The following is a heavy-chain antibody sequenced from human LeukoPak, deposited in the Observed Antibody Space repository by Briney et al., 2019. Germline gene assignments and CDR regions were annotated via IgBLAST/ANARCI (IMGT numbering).Heavy chain of an antibody. CDR2: IRYDGSNK. D-gene: IGHD2-2*01. CDR1: GFTFSSYG. V-gene: IGHV3-30*02. J-gene: IGHJ6*02. Sequence: PGGSLRLSCAASGFTFSSYGMHWVRQAPGKGLEWVAFIRYDGSNKYHADSVKGRFTISRDNSKNTLYLQMNSLRAEDTAVYYCAHQYQLLGSYYYYGMDVWGQGTTVTVSS. CDR3: AHQYQLLGSYYYYGMDV.